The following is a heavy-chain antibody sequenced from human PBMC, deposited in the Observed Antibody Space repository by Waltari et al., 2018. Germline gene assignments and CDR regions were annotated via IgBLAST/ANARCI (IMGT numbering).Heavy chain of an antibody. D-gene: IGHD2-15*01. CDR1: GGSFSGYY. J-gene: IGHJ1*01. Sequence: QVQLQQWGAGLLKPSETLSLTCAVYGGSFSGYYWSWIRQPPGKGLEWIGEINHSGSTNYNPSLKSRVTISVDTSKNQFSLKLSSVTAADTAVYYCARGPPRGRVYFQHWGQGTLVNVSS. CDR3: ARGPPRGRVYFQH. CDR2: INHSGST. V-gene: IGHV4-34*01.